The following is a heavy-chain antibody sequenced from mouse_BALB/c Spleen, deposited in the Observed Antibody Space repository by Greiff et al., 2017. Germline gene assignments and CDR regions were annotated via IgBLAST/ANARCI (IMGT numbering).Heavy chain of an antibody. CDR2: ISSGGSYT. J-gene: IGHJ4*01. Sequence: EVQVVESGGGLVKPGGSLKLSCAASGFTFSSYAMSWVRQSPEKRLEWVAEISSGGSYTYYPDTVTGRFTISRDNAKNTLYLEMSRLRSEDTAMYYCAREDPYYWGQGTSVTVSS. V-gene: IGHV5-9-4*01. CDR3: AREDPYY. CDR1: GFTFSSYA.